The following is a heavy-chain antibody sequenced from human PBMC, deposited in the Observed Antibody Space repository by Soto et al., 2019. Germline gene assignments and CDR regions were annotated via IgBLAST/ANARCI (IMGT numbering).Heavy chain of an antibody. CDR3: ARSGAAPHDAFDI. J-gene: IGHJ3*02. V-gene: IGHV3-33*01. Sequence: GGSLRLSCAESGFTFSSYGMHWVRQAPGKGLEWVAVIWYDGSNKYYADSVKGRFTISRDNSKNTLYLQMNSLRAEDTAVYYCARSGAAPHDAFDIWGQGTMVTVSS. D-gene: IGHD6-13*01. CDR1: GFTFSSYG. CDR2: IWYDGSNK.